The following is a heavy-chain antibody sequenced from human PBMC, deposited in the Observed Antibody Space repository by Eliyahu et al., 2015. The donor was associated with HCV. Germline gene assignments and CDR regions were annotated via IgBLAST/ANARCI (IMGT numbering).Heavy chain of an antibody. CDR3: ARTYISGYTLDY. CDR2: ISSXSSTI. V-gene: IGHV3-48*02. Sequence: EVQVVESGGGLVQPGGSLRLSCVASGFTFSSYSMNWVRXAPGKGLXXISYISSXSSTIYYADSVKXRFAVSXDNAKXSHYLQMNSLRDEDTALYFCARTYISGYTLDYWGQGTPVTVSS. D-gene: IGHD3-22*01. CDR1: GFTFSSYS. J-gene: IGHJ4*02.